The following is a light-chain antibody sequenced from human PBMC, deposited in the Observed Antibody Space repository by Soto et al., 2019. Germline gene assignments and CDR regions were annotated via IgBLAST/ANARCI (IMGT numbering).Light chain of an antibody. CDR3: QQYGSSPFT. CDR2: GAS. J-gene: IGKJ3*01. Sequence: ESVLTQSPGTLSMSPGERATLSCRASQSVSSSYSAWYQQKPGQAPRLLIYGASSRATGIPDRFSGSGSGTDFTLTISRLEPEDFAVYYCQQYGSSPFTFGHGTKVDIK. V-gene: IGKV3-20*01. CDR1: QSVSSSY.